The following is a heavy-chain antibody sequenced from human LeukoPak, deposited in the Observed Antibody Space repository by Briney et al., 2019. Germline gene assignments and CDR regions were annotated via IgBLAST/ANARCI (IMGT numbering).Heavy chain of an antibody. Sequence: ASVKVSCKASGYTFTSYYMHWVRQAPGQGLEWMGIINPSGGSTSYAQKFQGRVTMTRDMSTSTVYMELSRLRSDDTAVYYCARAPDYDSGSYLQAFDIWGQGTMVTVSS. CDR3: ARAPDYDSGSYLQAFDI. CDR1: GYTFTSYY. J-gene: IGHJ3*02. CDR2: INPSGGST. V-gene: IGHV1-46*01. D-gene: IGHD1-26*01.